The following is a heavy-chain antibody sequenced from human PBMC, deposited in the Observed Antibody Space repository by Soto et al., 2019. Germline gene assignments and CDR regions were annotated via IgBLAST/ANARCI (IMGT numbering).Heavy chain of an antibody. Sequence: SETLSLTCAVYGGSFSAYYWSWIRQPPGKGLEWIGEINHSGSTNYNPSLKSRVTISVDTSKNQFSLKLSSVTAADTAVYYCARGREVVVVAATLDYWGQGTLVTVSS. CDR2: INHSGST. CDR1: GGSFSAYY. V-gene: IGHV4-34*01. CDR3: ARGREVVVVAATLDY. D-gene: IGHD2-15*01. J-gene: IGHJ4*02.